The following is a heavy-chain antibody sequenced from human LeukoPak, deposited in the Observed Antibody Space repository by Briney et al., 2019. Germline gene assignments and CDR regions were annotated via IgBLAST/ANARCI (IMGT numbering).Heavy chain of an antibody. CDR1: GFTFSRYW. V-gene: IGHV3-74*01. Sequence: GSLRLSCAASGFTFSRYWMHWVRQVPGKGLVWVSRINPDESDTTSADSVKGRFTISRDNAKNTLFLQMNSLRAEDTAVYYCARDVGYDILTGYPDYYDSSGYYGNFDYWGQGTLVTVSS. J-gene: IGHJ4*02. CDR3: ARDVGYDILTGYPDYYDSSGYYGNFDY. D-gene: IGHD3-22*01. CDR2: INPDESDT.